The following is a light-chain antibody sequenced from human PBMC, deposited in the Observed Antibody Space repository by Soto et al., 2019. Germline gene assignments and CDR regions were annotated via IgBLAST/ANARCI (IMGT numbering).Light chain of an antibody. CDR3: QQYDDWPIT. J-gene: IGKJ5*01. CDR2: GAS. CDR1: QSISSN. Sequence: EIVMTQSPATLSLSPGERATLSCRASQSISSNLAWYQQKPGQAPRLLIYGASTRAPDIPARFSGSGSGTEFTLTISSLQSEDFAVYFCQQYDDWPITFGQGTRLEIK. V-gene: IGKV3-15*01.